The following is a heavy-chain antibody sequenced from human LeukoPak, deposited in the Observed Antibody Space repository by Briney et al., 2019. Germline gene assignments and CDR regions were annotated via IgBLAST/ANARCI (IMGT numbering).Heavy chain of an antibody. CDR2: IRSKANSYAT. CDR3: TRLGYYYDSSGYYYVGNY. D-gene: IGHD3-22*01. Sequence: GGSLRLSCAASGFTFSGSAMHWVRQASGKGLEWVGRIRSKANSYATAYAASVKGRLTISRDDSKNTAYLQMNGLKTEDTAVYYCTRLGYYYDSSGYYYVGNYWGQGTLVTVSS. V-gene: IGHV3-73*01. J-gene: IGHJ4*02. CDR1: GFTFSGSA.